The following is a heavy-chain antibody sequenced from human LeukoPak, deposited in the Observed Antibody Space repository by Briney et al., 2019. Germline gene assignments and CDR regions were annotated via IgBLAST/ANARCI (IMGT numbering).Heavy chain of an antibody. D-gene: IGHD4-11*01. J-gene: IGHJ4*02. V-gene: IGHV3-21*01. CDR2: ISSSSSYI. Sequence: GGSLRLSCAASGVTFSSYSVNWLRQAPGRGLVWVSSISSSSSYIYYADSVKGRFTISRDNAKNSLYLQMNSLGAEDTAVYYCARDRDYDYSNYGGRYFDYWGQGTLVTVSS. CDR3: ARDRDYDYSNYGGRYFDY. CDR1: GVTFSSYS.